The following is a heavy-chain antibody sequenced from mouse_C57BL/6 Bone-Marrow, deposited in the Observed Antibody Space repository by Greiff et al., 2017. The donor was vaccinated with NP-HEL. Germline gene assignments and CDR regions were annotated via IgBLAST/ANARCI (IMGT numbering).Heavy chain of an antibody. Sequence: EVQLQQSGPELVKPGASVKISCKASGYSFTGYYMNWVKQSPEKSLEWIGEINPSTGGTTYNQKFKAKATLTVDKSSSTAYMQLKSLTSEDSAVYYCAREHYSNLWFAYWGQGTLVTVSA. CDR3: AREHYSNLWFAY. J-gene: IGHJ3*01. D-gene: IGHD2-5*01. CDR1: GYSFTGYY. CDR2: INPSTGGT. V-gene: IGHV1-42*01.